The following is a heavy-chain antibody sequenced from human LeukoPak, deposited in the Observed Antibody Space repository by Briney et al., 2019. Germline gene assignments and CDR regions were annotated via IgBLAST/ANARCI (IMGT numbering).Heavy chain of an antibody. CDR3: ARHAYGGNSGDY. Sequence: GGTLTLSYPTSRLTFSCYSMNWLRQTPGKGLDLVSYIGTYSSTIYYPVSAKARFPISRDNAKNSLYLQMNSLRDEDTAMYYCARHAYGGNSGDYWGQGTLVTVSS. CDR2: IGTYSSTI. D-gene: IGHD4-23*01. J-gene: IGHJ4*02. CDR1: RLTFSCYS. V-gene: IGHV3-48*02.